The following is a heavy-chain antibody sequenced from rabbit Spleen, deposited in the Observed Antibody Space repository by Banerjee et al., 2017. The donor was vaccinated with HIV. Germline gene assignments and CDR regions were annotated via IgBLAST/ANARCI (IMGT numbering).Heavy chain of an antibody. CDR1: GFDFSSNA. CDR3: ARGAGSRGDYCDL. V-gene: IGHV1S44*01. D-gene: IGHD2-1*01. CDR2: MSSSGST. Sequence: QSVEESGGDLVKPGGTLTLTCKASGFDFSSNAMWWVRQAPGKGLEYIGDMSSSGSTWYASWAKGRFTISKTSSTTVTLQMTSLTVADTATYFCARGAGSRGDYCDLWGPGTLVTVS. J-gene: IGHJ4*01.